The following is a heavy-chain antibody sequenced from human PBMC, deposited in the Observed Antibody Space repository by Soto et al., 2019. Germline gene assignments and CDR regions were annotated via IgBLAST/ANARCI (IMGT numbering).Heavy chain of an antibody. CDR3: ARGRGYSGYARGYYYGMDV. J-gene: IGHJ6*02. Sequence: ASVKVSCKASGYTFTGYYMHWVRQAPGQGLEWMGWINPNSGGTNYAQKFQDWVTMTRDTSISTAYMELSRLRSDDTAVYYCARGRGYSGYARGYYYGMDVWGQGTTVTVSS. CDR2: INPNSGGT. D-gene: IGHD5-12*01. CDR1: GYTFTGYY. V-gene: IGHV1-2*04.